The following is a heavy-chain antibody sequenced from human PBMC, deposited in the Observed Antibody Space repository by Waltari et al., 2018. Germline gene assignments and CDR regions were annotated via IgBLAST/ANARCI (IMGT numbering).Heavy chain of an antibody. Sequence: EVQLVESGGGLVQPGGSLRLSCAASGFSFGDYWMHWVRQAPGKGLGWCSRINVDGGYVSYTDSVKGRFTISRDNAKNTVFLQLNSVRGEDTAVYYCARKGGRGYPYGPFYYDYWGQGTLVTVSS. D-gene: IGHD3-10*01. CDR1: GFSFGDYW. CDR2: INVDGGYV. J-gene: IGHJ4*02. CDR3: ARKGGRGYPYGPFYYDY. V-gene: IGHV3-74*01.